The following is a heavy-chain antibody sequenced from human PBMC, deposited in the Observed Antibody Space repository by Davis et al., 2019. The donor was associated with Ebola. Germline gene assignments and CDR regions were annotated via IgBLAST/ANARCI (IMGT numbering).Heavy chain of an antibody. D-gene: IGHD4-11*01. J-gene: IGHJ6*02. Sequence: AASVKVSCKASGYTFNSYDINWVRQATGQGLEWMGWMNPNSGNTGYAQKFQGRITMSRNTSIGTAYMELSSLRSEDTAVYYRARGDNNYLYGYYYYGMDVWGQGTTVTVSS. V-gene: IGHV1-8*01. CDR1: GYTFNSYD. CDR3: ARGDNNYLYGYYYYGMDV. CDR2: MNPNSGNT.